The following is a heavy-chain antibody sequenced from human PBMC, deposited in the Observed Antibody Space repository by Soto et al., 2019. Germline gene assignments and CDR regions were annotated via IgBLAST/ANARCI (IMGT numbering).Heavy chain of an antibody. J-gene: IGHJ6*02. Sequence: QVQLVESGGGVVQPGRFLRLSCAASGFTFSSYAMHWVRQAPGKGLEWVAVISYDGSNKYYADSVKGRFTISRDNSKNTLYLQMNSLRAEDTAVYYCARFRLRYYYYGMDVWGQGTTVTVSS. D-gene: IGHD4-17*01. CDR3: ARFRLRYYYYGMDV. CDR2: ISYDGSNK. V-gene: IGHV3-30-3*01. CDR1: GFTFSSYA.